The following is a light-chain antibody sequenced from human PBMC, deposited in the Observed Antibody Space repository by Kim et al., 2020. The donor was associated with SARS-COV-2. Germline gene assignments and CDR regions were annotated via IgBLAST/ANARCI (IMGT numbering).Light chain of an antibody. CDR3: QAWDSSTKGV. Sequence: SYELTQPPAVSVSPGQTASITCSGDKMGDKYVCWYQQKPGQSPVLVIYQDTKRPSGIPERFSGSNSGSTATLTISGTQAMDEADYYCQAWDSSTKGVFGGGTQLTV. J-gene: IGLJ3*02. CDR2: QDT. CDR1: KMGDKY. V-gene: IGLV3-1*01.